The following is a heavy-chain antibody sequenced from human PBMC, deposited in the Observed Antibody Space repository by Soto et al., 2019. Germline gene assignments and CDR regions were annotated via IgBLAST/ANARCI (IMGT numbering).Heavy chain of an antibody. V-gene: IGHV4-39*07. CDR3: ARGLRRRAAVLG. CDR2: INHSGST. CDR1: GGSISSGGYY. Sequence: PLETLSLTCTVSGGSISSGGYYWSWIRQPPGKGLEWIGDINHSGSTYYNPSLKSRVTISVDTSKNQFSLKLSSVTAADTAVYYCARGLRRRAAVLGWGQGTLVTVSS. J-gene: IGHJ4*02. D-gene: IGHD6-13*01.